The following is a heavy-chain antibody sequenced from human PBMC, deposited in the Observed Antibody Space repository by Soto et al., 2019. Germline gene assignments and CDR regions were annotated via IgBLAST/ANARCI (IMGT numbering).Heavy chain of an antibody. CDR3: ARGPPFGY. CDR1: GGPISSGGYS. CDR2: IYHSGST. D-gene: IGHD3-10*01. V-gene: IGHV4-30-2*01. Sequence: PSETLSLTCAVSGGPISSGGYSWSWIRQPPGKGLEWIGYIYHSGSTYYNPSLKSRVTISVDRSKNQFSLKLSSVTAADTAVYYCARGPPFGYWGQGTLVTVSS. J-gene: IGHJ4*02.